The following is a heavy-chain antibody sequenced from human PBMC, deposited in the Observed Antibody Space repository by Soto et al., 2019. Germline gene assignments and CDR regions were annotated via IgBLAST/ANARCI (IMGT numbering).Heavy chain of an antibody. CDR2: IYYSGST. CDR3: ASSSQSTVNTFDY. Sequence: SETLSLTCTVSGGSISSYYWSWIRQPPGKGLEWIGYIYYSGSTNYNPSLKSRVTISVDTSKNQFSLKLSSVTAADTAVYYCASSSQSTVNTFDYWGQGTLVTVSS. J-gene: IGHJ4*02. V-gene: IGHV4-59*01. CDR1: GGSISSYY. D-gene: IGHD4-17*01.